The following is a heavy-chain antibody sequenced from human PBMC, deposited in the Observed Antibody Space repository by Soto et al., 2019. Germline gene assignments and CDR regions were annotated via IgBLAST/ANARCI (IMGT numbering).Heavy chain of an antibody. D-gene: IGHD3-22*01. CDR2: IIPIFGTA. Sequence: SVKVACKASGGTFSSYAISWVRQAPGQGLEWMGGIIPIFGTANYAQKFQGRVTITADKSTSTAYMELSSLRSEDTAVYYCAREFVAAAGTIDYDSSGYYTGPDAFDIWGQGTMVTVSS. J-gene: IGHJ3*02. CDR1: GGTFSSYA. CDR3: AREFVAAAGTIDYDSSGYYTGPDAFDI. V-gene: IGHV1-69*06.